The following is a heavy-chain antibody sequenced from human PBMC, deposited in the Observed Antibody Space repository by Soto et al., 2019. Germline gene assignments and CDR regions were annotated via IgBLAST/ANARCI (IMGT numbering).Heavy chain of an antibody. D-gene: IGHD3-16*01. J-gene: IGHJ4*02. CDR2: IWYDGSNK. CDR1: GFTFSSYV. V-gene: IGHV3-33*01. CDR3: ARAGGGSSFDY. Sequence: RLSCAASGFTFSSYVMHWVRQAPGKGLEWVAVIWYDGSNKYYADSVKGRFTISRDNSKNTMYLQMNSLRAEDTAVYYCARAGGGSSFDYWGQGTLVTVSS.